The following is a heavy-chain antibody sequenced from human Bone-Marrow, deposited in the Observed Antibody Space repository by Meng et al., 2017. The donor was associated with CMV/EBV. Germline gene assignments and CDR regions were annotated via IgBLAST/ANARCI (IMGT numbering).Heavy chain of an antibody. Sequence: LSLTCAASGFTFSSYAMHWVRQAPGKGLEWVAVISYDGSNKYYADSVKGRFTISRDNSKNTLYLQMNSLRAEDTAVYYCAKDREDIAAASDGFDYWGQGTLVTVSS. CDR3: AKDREDIAAASDGFDY. D-gene: IGHD6-13*01. CDR1: GFTFSSYA. CDR2: ISYDGSNK. J-gene: IGHJ4*02. V-gene: IGHV3-30*04.